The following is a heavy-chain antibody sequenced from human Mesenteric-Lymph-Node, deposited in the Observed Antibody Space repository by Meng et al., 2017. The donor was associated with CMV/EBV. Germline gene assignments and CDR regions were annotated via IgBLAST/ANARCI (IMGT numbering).Heavy chain of an antibody. CDR3: ARDKEVLWFGEAP. D-gene: IGHD3-10*01. CDR2: ISYSGTA. J-gene: IGHJ5*02. V-gene: IGHV4-39*07. Sequence: SETLSLTCTVSGDSINSSHSYWGWIRQPPGTGLEWIGSISYSGTAYYNPSLKSRVTMSRDTSKNQFSLKLTSVTAADTAVYYCARDKEVLWFGEAPGGQGTLVTVSS. CDR1: GDSINSSHSY.